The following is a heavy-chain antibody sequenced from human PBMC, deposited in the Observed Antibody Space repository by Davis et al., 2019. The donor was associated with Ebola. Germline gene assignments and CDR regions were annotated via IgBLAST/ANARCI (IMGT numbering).Heavy chain of an antibody. V-gene: IGHV1-46*03. CDR1: GYTFTNYY. J-gene: IGHJ3*02. CDR3: TTPGGQDSGYDVFDI. D-gene: IGHD5-12*01. CDR2: FDPKYGEP. Sequence: ASVKVSCKASGYTFTNYYMHWVRQAPGKGLEWMGSFDPKYGEPIYAQKFQGRVTVTRDTSTTTVYMDLSSLRSEDTALYYCTTPGGQDSGYDVFDIWGQGTMVTVSS.